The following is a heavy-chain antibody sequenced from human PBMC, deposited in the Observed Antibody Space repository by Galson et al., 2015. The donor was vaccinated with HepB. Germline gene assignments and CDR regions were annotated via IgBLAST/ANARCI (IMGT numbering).Heavy chain of an antibody. J-gene: IGHJ4*02. Sequence: SVKVSCKASGYTFTSYAMNWVRQAPGQGLEWMGWINTNTGNPTYAQGFTGRFVFSLDTSVSTAYLQISSLKAEDTAVYYCARGLMTTVTTPSGYWGQGTLVTVSS. CDR1: GYTFTSYA. D-gene: IGHD4-11*01. V-gene: IGHV7-4-1*02. CDR3: ARGLMTTVTTPSGY. CDR2: INTNTGNP.